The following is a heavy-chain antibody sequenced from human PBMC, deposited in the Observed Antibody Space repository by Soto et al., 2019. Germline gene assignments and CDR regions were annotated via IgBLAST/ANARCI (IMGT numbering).Heavy chain of an antibody. CDR3: ATMGTPATGLYYFDY. CDR1: GGSISSGNYY. CDR2: ISYSGST. Sequence: LCGGSISSGNYYWSWIRQPPGKGLEWIGFISYSGSTYYSLSLKSRVTISVDTSKNQFSLNLSVVTAADTAVYYCATMGTPATGLYYFDYWGQGTLVTVSS. J-gene: IGHJ4*02. D-gene: IGHD5-18*01. V-gene: IGHV4-30-4*01.